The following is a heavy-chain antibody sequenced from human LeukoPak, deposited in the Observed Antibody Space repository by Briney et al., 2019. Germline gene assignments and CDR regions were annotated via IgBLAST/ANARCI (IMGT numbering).Heavy chain of an antibody. J-gene: IGHJ5*02. CDR1: GGSTGRVGSF. CDR2: IYHGGNT. D-gene: IGHD3-10*01. V-gene: IGHV4-31*03. CDR3: ARVRYYGSGEEIDP. Sequence: SETLSLTCTVSGGSTGRVGSFWSWIRQTPGKGREGIGYIYHGGNTYYNPSLKSRVTISVDTSKNQFSLTLSSVTAADTAMYYCARVRYYGSGEEIDPWGQGTLVTVSS.